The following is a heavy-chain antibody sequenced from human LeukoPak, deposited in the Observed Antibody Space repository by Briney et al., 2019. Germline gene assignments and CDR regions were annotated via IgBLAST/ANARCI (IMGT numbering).Heavy chain of an antibody. J-gene: IGHJ3*02. CDR3: ARASITMVRGAFDI. D-gene: IGHD3-10*01. CDR2: IGTAGDT. CDR1: GFTFSSYD. Sequence: GGSLRLSCAASGFTFSSYDMHWVRQATGKGLEWVSAIGTAGDTYYPGSVKGRFTISRENAKNSSYLQMNSLRAGDTAVYYCARASITMVRGAFDIWGQGTMVTVSS. V-gene: IGHV3-13*01.